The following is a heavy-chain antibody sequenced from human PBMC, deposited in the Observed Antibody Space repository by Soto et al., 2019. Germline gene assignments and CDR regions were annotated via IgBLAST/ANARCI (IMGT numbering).Heavy chain of an antibody. J-gene: IGHJ3*02. CDR1: GYSFTSYW. CDR3: ARLSSGWSDAFDI. CDR2: IYPGDSDT. D-gene: IGHD6-19*01. Sequence: GESLKISCKSSGYSFTSYWIGWVRQMPGKGLEWMGIIYPGDSDTRYSPSFQGQVTISADKSISTAYLQSSSLKASDTAMYYCARLSSGWSDAFDIWGQGTMVTVSS. V-gene: IGHV5-51*01.